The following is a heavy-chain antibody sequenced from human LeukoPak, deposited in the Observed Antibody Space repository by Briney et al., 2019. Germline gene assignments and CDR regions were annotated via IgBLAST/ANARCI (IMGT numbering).Heavy chain of an antibody. J-gene: IGHJ2*01. CDR2: INHSGST. V-gene: IGHV4-34*01. Sequence: SETLPLTCAVYGGSFSGYYWSWIRQPPGKGLEWIGEINHSGSTNYNPSLKSRVTISVDTSKNQFSLKLSSVTAADTAVYYCARGCLEGIAARDRSSWYFDLWGRGTLVTVSS. D-gene: IGHD6-6*01. CDR3: ARGCLEGIAARDRSSWYFDL. CDR1: GGSFSGYY.